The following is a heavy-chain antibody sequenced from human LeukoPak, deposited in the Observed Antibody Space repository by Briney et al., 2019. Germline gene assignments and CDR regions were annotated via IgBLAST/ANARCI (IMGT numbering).Heavy chain of an antibody. CDR2: INPNSGGT. Sequence: ASVKVSCKTSGYTFTGYYMHWVRQAPGQGLEWMGWINPNSGGTNYAQKFQGRVTMTRDTSIITAYMELSRLRSDDTAVYYCARDLTRIVVVPAAQGYWGQGTLVTVSS. V-gene: IGHV1-2*02. CDR1: GYTFTGYY. CDR3: ARDLTRIVVVPAAQGY. D-gene: IGHD2-2*01. J-gene: IGHJ4*02.